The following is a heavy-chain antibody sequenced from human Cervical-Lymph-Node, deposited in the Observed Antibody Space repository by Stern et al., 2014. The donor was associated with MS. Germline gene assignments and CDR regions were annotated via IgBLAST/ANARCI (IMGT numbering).Heavy chain of an antibody. Sequence: QVQLQESGPGLVKPSETLSLTCTVSGGSIINYYWSWIRQTPAKGLEWIGYIYYTGRTNYNPSLKSRVTISVDTSKNQLSLMLRSLTAADTAVYYCARDSSDTWYGPIDAWGQGTQVIVSS. J-gene: IGHJ5*02. CDR3: ARDSSDTWYGPIDA. CDR1: GGSIINYY. CDR2: IYYTGRT. D-gene: IGHD6-13*01. V-gene: IGHV4-59*01.